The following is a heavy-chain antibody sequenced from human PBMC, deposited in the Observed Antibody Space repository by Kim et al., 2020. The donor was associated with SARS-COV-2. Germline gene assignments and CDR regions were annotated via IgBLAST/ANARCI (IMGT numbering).Heavy chain of an antibody. D-gene: IGHD6-13*01. J-gene: IGHJ6*03. Sequence: GGSLRLSCAASGFTFSSYGMHWVRQAPGKGLEWVAVISYDGSNKYYADSVKGRFTISRDNSKNTLYLQMNSLRAEDTAVYYCAKDRGSSSWPYYYYYMDVWGKGTTVTVSS. CDR2: ISYDGSNK. CDR3: AKDRGSSSWPYYYYYMDV. V-gene: IGHV3-30*18. CDR1: GFTFSSYG.